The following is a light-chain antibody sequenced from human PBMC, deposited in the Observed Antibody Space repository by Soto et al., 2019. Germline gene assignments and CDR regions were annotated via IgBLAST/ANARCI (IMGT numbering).Light chain of an antibody. Sequence: QSVLTQPPSVSGAPGQRVTISCTGSSSNIGAGDDVPWYQQLPGTAPKLLIYGNSNRPSGVPDRFSGSKSGTSASLAITGLQAEDEADYYCQSYDSSLSGHVVFGGGTKLTVL. CDR3: QSYDSSLSGHVV. CDR2: GNS. J-gene: IGLJ2*01. V-gene: IGLV1-40*01. CDR1: SSNIGAGDD.